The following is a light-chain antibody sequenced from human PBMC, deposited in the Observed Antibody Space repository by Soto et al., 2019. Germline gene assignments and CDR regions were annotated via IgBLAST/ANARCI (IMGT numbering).Light chain of an antibody. J-gene: IGKJ1*01. V-gene: IGKV1-5*01. Sequence: IQMTQSPSTLSASVGDRVTITFRASQSISSWLAWYQQKPGKAPKLLIYDASSLESGVPSRFSGSGSGTEFTLTTSSLQPDDSATYYCQHYETYSSTFGQGTKVDIK. CDR3: QHYETYSST. CDR1: QSISSW. CDR2: DAS.